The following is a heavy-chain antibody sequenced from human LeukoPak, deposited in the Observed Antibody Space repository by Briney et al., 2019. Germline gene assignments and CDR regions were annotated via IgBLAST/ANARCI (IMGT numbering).Heavy chain of an antibody. D-gene: IGHD3-22*01. V-gene: IGHV3-23*01. Sequence: GGSLRLSCAASGFTFSSYGMHWVRQAPGKGLEWVSAISGSGGSTYYADSVKGRFTISRDNSKNTLYLQMNSLRAEDTAVYYCAKDLYDDSSGYYYVCYFDYWGQGTLVTVSS. CDR2: ISGSGGST. CDR1: GFTFSSYG. J-gene: IGHJ4*02. CDR3: AKDLYDDSSGYYYVCYFDY.